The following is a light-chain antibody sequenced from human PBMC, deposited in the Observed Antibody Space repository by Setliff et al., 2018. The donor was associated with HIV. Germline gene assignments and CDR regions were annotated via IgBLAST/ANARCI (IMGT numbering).Light chain of an antibody. CDR2: EVN. CDR1: SSDVGIYNL. Sequence: QSVLTQPASVSGSPGQSIAISCTGTSSDVGIYNLVSWYQHHPGKAPKLIIYEVNKRPSGVSNRFSGSKSGNTASLTISGLQPEDETDYYCCSYTTYSTYVFGTGTKGTV. J-gene: IGLJ1*01. V-gene: IGLV2-23*02. CDR3: CSYTTYSTYV.